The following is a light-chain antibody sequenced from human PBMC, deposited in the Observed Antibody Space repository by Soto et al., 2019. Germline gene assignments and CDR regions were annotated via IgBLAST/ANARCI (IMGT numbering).Light chain of an antibody. CDR3: QQGSNWPIT. Sequence: VLTQSPATLSVSPGERATLSCRASQSVGSYLAWFQQKPGQAPRLLIYDASSRAPGIPARFSGSGSGTDFTLTISSLEPTDFAVYYCQQGSNWPITFGQGTRLEIK. CDR2: DAS. J-gene: IGKJ5*01. CDR1: QSVGSY. V-gene: IGKV3-11*01.